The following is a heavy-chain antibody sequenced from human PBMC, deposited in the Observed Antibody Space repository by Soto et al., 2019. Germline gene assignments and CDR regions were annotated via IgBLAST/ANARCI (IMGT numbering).Heavy chain of an antibody. Sequence: QVQLVQSGAEVKKPGSSVKVSCKASGGTFSSYTISWVRQAPGQGLEWMGRIIPILGIANYAQKFQGRVTITADKSTSTAYMELSSLRSEDTAVYYCAGEDSYPGYSIPSWGQGTLVTVSS. V-gene: IGHV1-69*08. CDR2: IIPILGIA. D-gene: IGHD6-13*01. CDR1: GGTFSSYT. J-gene: IGHJ5*02. CDR3: AGEDSYPGYSIPS.